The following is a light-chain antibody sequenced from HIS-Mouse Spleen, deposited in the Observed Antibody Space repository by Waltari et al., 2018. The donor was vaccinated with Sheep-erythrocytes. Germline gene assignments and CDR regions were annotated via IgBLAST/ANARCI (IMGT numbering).Light chain of an antibody. CDR1: QSISSW. CDR2: KAS. V-gene: IGKV1-5*03. Sequence: DIQMTQSPSTLSASVGDRVTITCRASQSISSWLAWYQQKPGKAPKLLIYKASSFESGVPARFSGSGSGTEFTLTISRLQPDDFATYYCQQYNSYPLTVGGGTKVEIK. J-gene: IGKJ4*01. CDR3: QQYNSYPLT.